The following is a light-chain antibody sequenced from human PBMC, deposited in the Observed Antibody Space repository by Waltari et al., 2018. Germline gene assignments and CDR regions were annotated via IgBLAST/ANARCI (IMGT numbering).Light chain of an antibody. CDR3: QQRGNWPSGYT. CDR2: DAS. CDR1: RSVGNY. J-gene: IGKJ2*01. V-gene: IGKV3-11*01. Sequence: EIVLTQSPATLSLSPGERATLSCRASRSVGNYLAWYQQKPGQAPRLLIVDASIRATGIPARFSGSGSGTDFTLTISSLEPEDFAVYFCQQRGNWPSGYTFGQGTKLEIK.